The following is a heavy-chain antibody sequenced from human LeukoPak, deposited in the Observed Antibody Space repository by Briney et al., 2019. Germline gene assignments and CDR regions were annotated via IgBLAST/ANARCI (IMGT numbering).Heavy chain of an antibody. CDR2: IYYSGTT. D-gene: IGHD3-10*01. J-gene: IGHJ4*02. V-gene: IGHV4-39*07. CDR1: GGSISSSSYY. Sequence: PSQTLSLTCTVSGGSISSSSYYWGWIRQPPGKGLDWIGSIYYSGTTYYNPSLKRRVTISVDTSKNQFSLKLSSVTAADTAVYYCAKDTFYGSGSNYFDYWGQGTLVTVSS. CDR3: AKDTFYGSGSNYFDY.